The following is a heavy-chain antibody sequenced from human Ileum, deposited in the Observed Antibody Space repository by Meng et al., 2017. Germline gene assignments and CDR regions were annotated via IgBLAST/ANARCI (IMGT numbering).Heavy chain of an antibody. J-gene: IGHJ3*02. CDR1: GFTVSNND. CDR3: ARDSVATAILGAFDI. D-gene: IGHD2-21*02. CDR2: IYSGGNT. Sequence: GESLKISCVASGFTVSNNDMNWVRQAPGRGLEWVSLIYSGGNTYYTESVKGRFTISRDNSKNTLYLQMNGLRPEDTAVYYCARDSVATAILGAFDIWGQGTMVT. V-gene: IGHV3-66*02.